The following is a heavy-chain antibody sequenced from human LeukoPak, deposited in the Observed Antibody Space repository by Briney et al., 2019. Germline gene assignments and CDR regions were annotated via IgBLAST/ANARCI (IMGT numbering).Heavy chain of an antibody. CDR2: INPNSGGT. D-gene: IGHD7-27*01. CDR3: ARSNWGAAASTFDY. CDR1: GYTLTGYY. J-gene: IGHJ4*02. Sequence: ASVKVSCKASGYTLTGYYMHWVRQAPGQGLEWMGWINPNSGGTNYAQKFQGRVTMTRDTSISTAYMELSRLRSDDTAVYYCARSNWGAAASTFDYWGQGTLVTVSS. V-gene: IGHV1-2*02.